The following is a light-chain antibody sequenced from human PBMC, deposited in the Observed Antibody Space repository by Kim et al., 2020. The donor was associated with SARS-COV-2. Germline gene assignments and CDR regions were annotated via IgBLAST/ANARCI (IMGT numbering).Light chain of an antibody. CDR1: SGPVSTGNY. CDR3: VLYMGSDIWV. CDR2: DTN. V-gene: IGLV8-61*01. Sequence: GGTVTLTCGLTSGPVSTGNYPNWYQQTPGQAPRTLIYDTNSRSSGVPDRFSGSILGNKAALTITGAQADDECDYYCVLYMGSDIWVFGGGTQLTVL. J-gene: IGLJ3*02.